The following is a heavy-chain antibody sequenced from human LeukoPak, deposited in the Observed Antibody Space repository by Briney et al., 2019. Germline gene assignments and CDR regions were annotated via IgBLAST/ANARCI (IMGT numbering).Heavy chain of an antibody. Sequence: GGSLRLSCAASGFIFSSYAMSWARQAPGKGLEWVSAISGSGGTTYYADSVKGRFTISRDNSKNTLYLQMNSLRAEDTAVYYCAKGSPQGVVVVATTLYFDYWGQGTLVTVSS. CDR2: ISGSGGTT. CDR3: AKGSPQGVVVVATTLYFDY. D-gene: IGHD2-15*01. CDR1: GFIFSSYA. J-gene: IGHJ4*02. V-gene: IGHV3-23*01.